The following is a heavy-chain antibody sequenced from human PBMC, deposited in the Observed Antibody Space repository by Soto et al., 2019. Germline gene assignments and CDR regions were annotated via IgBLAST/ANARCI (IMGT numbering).Heavy chain of an antibody. CDR2: IWYDGSNK. Sequence: GGSLRLSCAASGFTFSSYGMHWVRQAPGKGLEWVAVIWYDGSNKYYADSVKGRFTISRDNSKNTLYLQMNSLRAEDTAVYYCARGVIAAPATYYGMDVWGQGTTVTVSS. J-gene: IGHJ6*02. CDR3: ARGVIAAPATYYGMDV. CDR1: GFTFSSYG. V-gene: IGHV3-33*01. D-gene: IGHD6-6*01.